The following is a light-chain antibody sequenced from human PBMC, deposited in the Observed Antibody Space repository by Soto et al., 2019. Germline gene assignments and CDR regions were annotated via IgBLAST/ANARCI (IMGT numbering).Light chain of an antibody. CDR3: ETWNSNTLV. V-gene: IGLV4-60*02. CDR2: LEGSGSY. J-gene: IGLJ3*02. CDR1: SRHSSYI. Sequence: QSVLTQSSSASASLGSSVKLTCTLSSRHSSYIIAWHHQQPGKAPRYLMKLEGSGSYNKGSGVPDRFSGSSSGADRYLTISNLQFEDEADYYCETWNSNTLVFGGGTKLTVL.